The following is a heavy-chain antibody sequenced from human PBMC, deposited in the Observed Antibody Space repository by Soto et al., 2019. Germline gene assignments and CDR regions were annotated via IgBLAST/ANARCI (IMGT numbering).Heavy chain of an antibody. V-gene: IGHV3-11*01. CDR3: AAVTLPLFWYAS. CDR2: ISTSGSTI. CDR1: GFTFNDYY. Sequence: GGSLRLSCAASGFTFNDYYMTWIRRAPGKGLEWLSYISTSGSTIFYADSVKGRFTISRDNAKNSLFLQMNSLRPEDTALYFCAAVTLPLFWYASWAQGSWVPVS. D-gene: IGHD2-8*01. J-gene: IGHJ5*01.